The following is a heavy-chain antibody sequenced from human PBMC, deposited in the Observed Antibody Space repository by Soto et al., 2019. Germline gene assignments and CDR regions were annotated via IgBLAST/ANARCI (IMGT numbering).Heavy chain of an antibody. CDR1: GYSFNSYW. J-gene: IGHJ6*02. CDR3: ATLVVARTDYYYYGTDV. V-gene: IGHV5-10-1*01. Sequence: GESLKISCKGSGYSFNSYWISWVRQMPGKGLEWTGRIAPRDSETSYSPSFQGHVTMSVDNSISTAYLQWSSLKASDTAIYYCATLVVARTDYYYYGTDVWGQGTTVTVSS. D-gene: IGHD3-22*01. CDR2: IAPRDSET.